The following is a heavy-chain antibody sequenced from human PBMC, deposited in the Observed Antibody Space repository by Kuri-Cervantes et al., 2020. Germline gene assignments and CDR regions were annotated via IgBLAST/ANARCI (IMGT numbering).Heavy chain of an antibody. CDR1: GYPLISYV. J-gene: IGHJ6*02. Sequence: SVKVSCQASGYPLISYVITWVRQAPGQGLEWMGWISTYTEKTDYSQKLQDRLTLTTDTSMSTAYMELRSLRSDDTAVYYCARDFEPSSRFLEWLSSDYYGMDVWGQGTTVTVSS. V-gene: IGHV1-18*01. D-gene: IGHD3-3*01. CDR3: ARDFEPSSRFLEWLSSDYYGMDV. CDR2: ISTYTEKT.